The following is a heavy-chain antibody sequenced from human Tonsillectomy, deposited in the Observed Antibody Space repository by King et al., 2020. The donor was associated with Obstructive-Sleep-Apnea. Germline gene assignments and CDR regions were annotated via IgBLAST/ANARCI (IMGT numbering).Heavy chain of an antibody. CDR1: GYTFTSYG. J-gene: IGHJ4*02. D-gene: IGHD1-26*01. CDR3: AREWTIRVGATTYLDY. V-gene: IGHV1-18*01. CDR2: IRAYNGNT. Sequence: QLVQSGAEVKKPGASVKVSCTASGYTFTSYGISWVRQAPGQGLEWMGWIRAYNGNTNYAQKLQGRVTMPTDTSTSPAYMELRSLRSDDTAVYYCAREWTIRVGATTYLDYWGQGTLVTVSS.